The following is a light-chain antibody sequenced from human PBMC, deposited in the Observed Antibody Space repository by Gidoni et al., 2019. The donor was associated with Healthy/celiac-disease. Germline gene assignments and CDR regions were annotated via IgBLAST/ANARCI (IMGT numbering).Light chain of an antibody. CDR2: DAS. CDR3: QQYNSYSV. V-gene: IGKV1-5*01. CDR1: QSISSW. Sequence: DIQMTQSPSTLSASVGDRVTITCRASQSISSWLAWYQQKPGKAPKLLIYDASSLESGVPSRFSGSGSGTEFTLTISSLQPDDFATYYCQQYNSYSVFXGXTKVEIK. J-gene: IGKJ4*01.